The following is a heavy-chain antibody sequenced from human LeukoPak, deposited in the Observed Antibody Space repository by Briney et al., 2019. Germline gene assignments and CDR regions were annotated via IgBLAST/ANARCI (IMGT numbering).Heavy chain of an antibody. V-gene: IGHV4-59*01. CDR3: ARENSYYDSSGYYYGSGYFDY. Sequence: SETLSLTCTVSGGSISSYYWSWIRQPPGKGLEWIGYIYYSGSTNYNPSLKSRVTISVDTSKNQFSLRLSSVTAADTAVYYCARENSYYDSSGYYYGSGYFDYWGQGTLVTVSS. CDR1: GGSISSYY. J-gene: IGHJ4*02. CDR2: IYYSGST. D-gene: IGHD3-22*01.